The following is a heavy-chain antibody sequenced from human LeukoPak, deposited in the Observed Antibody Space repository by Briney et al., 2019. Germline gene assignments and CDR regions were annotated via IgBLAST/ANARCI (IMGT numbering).Heavy chain of an antibody. J-gene: IGHJ3*02. Sequence: WGSLRLSCAVSGCTFSDYYMSWSRQAPGPGLGWVSYISSSCSTIYYADSVKGRFTISRDNAKNSLYLHTHSLRAEDTAVSYCARVFVVPAAMAPNAFDIWGQGTMVTVSS. CDR3: ARVFVVPAAMAPNAFDI. CDR2: ISSSCSTI. CDR1: GCTFSDYY. D-gene: IGHD2-2*01. V-gene: IGHV3-11*01.